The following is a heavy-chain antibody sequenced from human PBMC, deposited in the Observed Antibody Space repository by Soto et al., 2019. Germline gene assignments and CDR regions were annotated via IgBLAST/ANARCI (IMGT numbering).Heavy chain of an antibody. V-gene: IGHV3-53*01. D-gene: IGHD3-22*01. CDR3: AKHLTYYYDSSGRLGFDY. J-gene: IGHJ4*02. Sequence: LRLSCAASGFTVSSNYMSWVRQAPGKGLEWVSVIYSGGSTYYADSVKGRFTISRDNSKNTLYLQMNSLRAEDTAVYYCAKHLTYYYDSSGRLGFDYWGQGTLVTVSS. CDR2: IYSGGST. CDR1: GFTVSSNY.